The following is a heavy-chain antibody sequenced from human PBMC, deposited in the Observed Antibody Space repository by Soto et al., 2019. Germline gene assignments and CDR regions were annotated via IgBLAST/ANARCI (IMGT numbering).Heavy chain of an antibody. CDR1: GFTFSSYG. J-gene: IGHJ4*02. CDR2: ISDDGSNK. Sequence: QVQLVESGGGVVRGGRCLRLSCAASGFTFSSYGMHWVRQAPGKGLEWVAVISDDGSNKYYADYVKGRFTIYRDNSKNTLYLQMNSLRAEDTAVYYCAQAPWLAYCYGDCYTFHSWRQGTLVTVSS. D-gene: IGHD2-21*02. CDR3: AQAPWLAYCYGDCYTFHS. V-gene: IGHV3-30*18.